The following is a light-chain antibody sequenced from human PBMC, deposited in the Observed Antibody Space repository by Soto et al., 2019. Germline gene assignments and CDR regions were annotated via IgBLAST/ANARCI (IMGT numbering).Light chain of an antibody. CDR1: QSVSSSY. J-gene: IGKJ1*01. CDR3: QQYGISRT. Sequence: EIVLTQSPGTLSLSPGERATLSCSASQSVSSSYLAWYQQKPGQAPRLLIYGASSRATGIPDRFSGSGSGTDFTLTISRLEPEDVAVYYCQQYGISRTFGQGTKVEIK. CDR2: GAS. V-gene: IGKV3-20*01.